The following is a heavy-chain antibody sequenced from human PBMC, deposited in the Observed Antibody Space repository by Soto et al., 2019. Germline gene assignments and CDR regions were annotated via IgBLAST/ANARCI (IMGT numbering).Heavy chain of an antibody. CDR2: INHSGST. CDR3: ARGRTYYDILTGYYTTHYYYYYMDV. Sequence: SETLSLTCAVYGGSFSGYYWSWIRQPPGKGLEWIGEINHSGSTNYNPSLKSRVTISVDTSKNQFSLKLSSVTAADTAVYYCARGRTYYDILTGYYTTHYYYYYMDVCGKGTTVTGSS. CDR1: GGSFSGYY. D-gene: IGHD3-9*01. J-gene: IGHJ6*03. V-gene: IGHV4-34*01.